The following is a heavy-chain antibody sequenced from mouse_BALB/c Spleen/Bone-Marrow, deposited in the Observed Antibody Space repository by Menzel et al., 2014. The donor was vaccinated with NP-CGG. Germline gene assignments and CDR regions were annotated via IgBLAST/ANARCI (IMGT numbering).Heavy chain of an antibody. V-gene: IGHV7-3*02. CDR3: ARDYLYYFDY. CDR2: IRNKANGYTT. CDR1: GFTFTDHY. J-gene: IGHJ2*01. D-gene: IGHD2-1*01. Sequence: EVQLQQSGGGLVQPGGFLRLSCAPSGFTFTDHYMSWVRQPPGKALEWLGFIRNKANGYTTEYSASVKGRFTISRDNSQSIVYLQMNTLRAEDSATYYCARDYLYYFDYWGQGTTLTVSS.